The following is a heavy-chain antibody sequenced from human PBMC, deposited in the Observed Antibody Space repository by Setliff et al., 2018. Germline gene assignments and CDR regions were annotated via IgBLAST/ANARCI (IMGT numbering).Heavy chain of an antibody. V-gene: IGHV3-48*03. CDR1: GFTFSSHG. CDR3: ATPAFHTTGWFGYHGMDV. Sequence: LSLSCAASGFTFSSHGMNWVRQAPGKGLEWVSYINSWGTTIYYADSVKGRFTISRDNAKNSLYLQMNSLKPEDTAVYYCATPAFHTTGWFGYHGMDVWGQGTTVTVSS. D-gene: IGHD6-19*01. CDR2: INSWGTTI. J-gene: IGHJ6*02.